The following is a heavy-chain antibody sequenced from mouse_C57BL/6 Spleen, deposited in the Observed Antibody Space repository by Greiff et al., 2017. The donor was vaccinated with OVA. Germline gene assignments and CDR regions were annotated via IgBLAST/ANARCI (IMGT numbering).Heavy chain of an antibody. J-gene: IGHJ4*01. V-gene: IGHV3-6*01. Sequence: ESGPGLVKPSQSLSLSCSVSGYSITSGYFCNWIRQFPGNQLEWMGFISYDGSPHYTPSLNNRISFTRDTSKNQFVLKLDTVTTEDTATEYCARESDNEYDESRGHAMDYWGQGTSVTVSS. CDR2: ISYDGSP. D-gene: IGHD2-4*01. CDR3: ARESDNEYDESRGHAMDY. CDR1: GYSITSGYF.